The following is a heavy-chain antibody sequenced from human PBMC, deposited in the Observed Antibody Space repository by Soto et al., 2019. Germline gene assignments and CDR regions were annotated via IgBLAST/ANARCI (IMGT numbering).Heavy chain of an antibody. CDR2: IYSGGST. D-gene: IGHD3-9*01. J-gene: IGHJ6*02. CDR1: GFTVSSNY. V-gene: IGHV3-66*01. CDR3: ASDQIKYYDILTGTASYYYGMDV. Sequence: GGSLRLSCAASGFTVSSNYMSWVRQAPGKGLEWVSVIYSGGSTYYADSVKGRFTISRDNSKNTLYLQMNSLRAEDTAVYYCASDQIKYYDILTGTASYYYGMDVWGQGTTVTVSS.